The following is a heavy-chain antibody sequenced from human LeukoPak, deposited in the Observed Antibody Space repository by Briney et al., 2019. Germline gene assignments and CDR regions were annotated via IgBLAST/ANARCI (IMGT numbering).Heavy chain of an antibody. V-gene: IGHV1-69*04. Sequence: ASVEVSCKASGGTFSSYAISWVRQAPGQGLEWMGRIIPILGIANYAQKFQGRVTITADKSTSTAYMELSSLRSEDTAVYYCATGDGYINYWGQGTLVTVSS. CDR1: GGTFSSYA. J-gene: IGHJ4*02. CDR2: IIPILGIA. CDR3: ATGDGYINY. D-gene: IGHD1-26*01.